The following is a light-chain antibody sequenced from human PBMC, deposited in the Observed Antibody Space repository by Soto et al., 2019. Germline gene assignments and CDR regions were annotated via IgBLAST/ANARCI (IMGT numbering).Light chain of an antibody. Sequence: DIAMTQSPDSLAVPLGERATINCKSSQSVLYSSNNKNYLAWYQQKPGQPPKLLIYWASTRESGVPDRFTGSGSGTDFTLTISSLQAEDVAVYYCQQYIGSPLTFGGGTKVEIK. CDR3: QQYIGSPLT. CDR1: QSVLYSSNNKNY. J-gene: IGKJ4*01. CDR2: WAS. V-gene: IGKV4-1*01.